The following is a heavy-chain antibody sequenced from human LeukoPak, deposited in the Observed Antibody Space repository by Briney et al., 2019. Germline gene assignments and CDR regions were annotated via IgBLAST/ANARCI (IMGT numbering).Heavy chain of an antibody. J-gene: IGHJ1*01. CDR3: ARVPAHYYDILTGYPPGVEYFQH. D-gene: IGHD3-9*01. Sequence: SVKVSCKASGGTFSSYAISWVRQAPGQGLEWMGRIIPILGIANYAQKFQARVTITADKSTGTAYMELSSLRSEDTAVYYCARVPAHYYDILTGYPPGVEYFQHWGQGTLVTVSS. CDR2: IIPILGIA. CDR1: GGTFSSYA. V-gene: IGHV1-69*04.